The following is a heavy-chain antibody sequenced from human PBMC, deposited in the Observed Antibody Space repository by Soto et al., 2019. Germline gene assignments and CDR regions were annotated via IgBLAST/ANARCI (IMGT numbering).Heavy chain of an antibody. D-gene: IGHD1-20*01. CDR2: VNDDGSST. CDR3: ARDLITASGGPNWYFDL. CDR1: GFTFSRHW. V-gene: IGHV3-74*01. Sequence: VESGGGLVQPGGSLRLSCASSGFTFSRHWMHWVRQAPGKGLVWVARVNDDGSSTAYGDSVRGRFTISRDNAKNTVYLQMDSLKTEDTDVYYCARDLITASGGPNWYFDLWGRGTLVTVSS. J-gene: IGHJ2*01.